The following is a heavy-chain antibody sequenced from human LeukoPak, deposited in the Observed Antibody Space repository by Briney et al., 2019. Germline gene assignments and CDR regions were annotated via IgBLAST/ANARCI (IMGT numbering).Heavy chain of an antibody. J-gene: IGHJ4*02. CDR3: ARGSSPFDY. CDR2: INHSGST. Sequence: SGTLSLTCAVSGGSISSSNWWSWVRQPPGKGLEWIGEINHSGSTNYNPSLKSRVTISVDTSKNQFSLKLSSVTAADTAVYYCARGSSPFDYWGQGTLVTVSS. D-gene: IGHD2-15*01. CDR1: GGSISSSNW. V-gene: IGHV4-4*02.